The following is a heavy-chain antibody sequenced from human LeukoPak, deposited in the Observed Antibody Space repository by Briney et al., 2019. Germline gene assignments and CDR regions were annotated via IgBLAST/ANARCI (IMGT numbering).Heavy chain of an antibody. V-gene: IGHV3-23*01. D-gene: IGHD3-22*01. CDR2: ISWSGDST. CDR3: AKDVGITMIVVVISGMDV. Sequence: GGSLRLSCAASGFTFSSYAMSWVRQAPGEGVEWVSAISWSGDSTYYADCVKGRFTIYRENSKNTLYVKMNSLRAEDTAVYYCAKDVGITMIVVVISGMDVWGKGTTVTVS. J-gene: IGHJ6*03. CDR1: GFTFSSYA.